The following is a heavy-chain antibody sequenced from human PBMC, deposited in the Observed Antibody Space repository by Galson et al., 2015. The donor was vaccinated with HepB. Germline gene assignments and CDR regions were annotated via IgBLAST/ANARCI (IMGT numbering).Heavy chain of an antibody. CDR1: GFTFSSYA. J-gene: IGHJ4*02. D-gene: IGHD3-22*01. Sequence: SLRLSCAASGFTFSSYAMSWVRQAPGKGLEWVSTISGSGGSTYYADSVKGRFTISRDNSKSTLFVQMNSLRAEDTAVYYCAKVGHHYYDGSGFYGEIDYWGQGTLVTVSS. CDR2: ISGSGGST. CDR3: AKVGHHYYDGSGFYGEIDY. V-gene: IGHV3-23*01.